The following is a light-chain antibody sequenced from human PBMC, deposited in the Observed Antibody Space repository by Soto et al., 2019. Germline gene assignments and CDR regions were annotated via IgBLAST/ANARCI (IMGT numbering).Light chain of an antibody. CDR3: QQYNSYSRT. CDR1: QSISSW. Sequence: DIQMTQSPSTLSASVGDRVTITCRASQSISSWLAWYQQKPGKAPKLLIYKASSLESGVPSRFSGSGSGTEFTLTRSSLQPDDFATYYCQQYNSYSRTFGQGTKVEIK. CDR2: KAS. V-gene: IGKV1-5*03. J-gene: IGKJ1*01.